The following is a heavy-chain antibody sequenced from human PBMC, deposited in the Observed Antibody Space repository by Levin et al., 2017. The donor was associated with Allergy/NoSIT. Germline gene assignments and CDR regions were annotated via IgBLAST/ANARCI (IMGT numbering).Heavy chain of an antibody. CDR3: ASLAAGTLIPSDDY. CDR1: GGSFSGYY. Sequence: PSETLSLTCAVYGGSFSGYYWSWIRQPPGKGLEWIGEINHSGSTNYNPSLKSRVTISVDTSKNQFSLKLSSVTAADTAVYYCASLAAGTLIPSDDYWGQGTLVTVSS. J-gene: IGHJ4*02. CDR2: INHSGST. V-gene: IGHV4-34*01. D-gene: IGHD6-13*01.